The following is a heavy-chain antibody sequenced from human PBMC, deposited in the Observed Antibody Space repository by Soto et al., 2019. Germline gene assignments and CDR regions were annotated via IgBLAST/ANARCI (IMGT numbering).Heavy chain of an antibody. CDR1: GGTFSSYA. D-gene: IGHD3-22*01. V-gene: IGHV1-69*13. J-gene: IGHJ5*02. CDR3: ARDRGPSSGYYPYWFDP. Sequence: GASVKVSCKASGGTFSSYAISWVRQAPGQRLEWMGEIIPIFGTANYAQKFQGRVTITADESTSTAYMELSSLRSEDTAVYYCARDRGPSSGYYPYWFDPWGQRTLVTVSS. CDR2: IIPIFGTA.